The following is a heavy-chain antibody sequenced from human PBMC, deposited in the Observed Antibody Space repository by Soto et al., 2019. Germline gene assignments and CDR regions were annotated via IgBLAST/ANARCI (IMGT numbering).Heavy chain of an antibody. J-gene: IGHJ5*02. D-gene: IGHD2-2*01. CDR1: GFTFSSYS. CDR3: ARKGCSSTSCYPNWFDP. CDR2: ISRSSSYI. Sequence: GGSLRLSCAASGFTFSSYSMNWVRQAPGKGLEWVSSISRSSSYIYYADSVKGRFTISRDNAKNSLYLQMNSLRAEDTAVYYCARKGCSSTSCYPNWFDPWGQGTLVTVSS. V-gene: IGHV3-21*01.